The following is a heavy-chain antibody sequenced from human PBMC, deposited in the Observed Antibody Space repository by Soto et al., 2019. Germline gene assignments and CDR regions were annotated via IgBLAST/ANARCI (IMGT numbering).Heavy chain of an antibody. CDR2: FDPEDGET. Sequence: ASVKVSCKVSGYTLTELSMHWVRQAPGKGLEWMGGFDPEDGETIYAQKFQGRVTMTEDTSTDTAYMELSSLRSEDTAVYYCATAHGAQWLVHYWFDPWGQGTLVTVSS. D-gene: IGHD6-19*01. CDR1: GYTLTELS. V-gene: IGHV1-24*01. J-gene: IGHJ5*02. CDR3: ATAHGAQWLVHYWFDP.